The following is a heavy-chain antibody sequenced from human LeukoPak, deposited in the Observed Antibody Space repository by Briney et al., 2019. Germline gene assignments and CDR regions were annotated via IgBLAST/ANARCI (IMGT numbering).Heavy chain of an antibody. J-gene: IGHJ4*02. CDR1: GFTFTSSW. Sequence: GGSLRLSCAASGFTFTSSWMHWVRQAPGKGLVWLSRINFDGSSTSYADSVKGRFTFSRDNTKNTVYLQMDSLSAEDTAIYYCATDQITNRSFDSWGQGVLVTVSP. D-gene: IGHD1-14*01. CDR2: INFDGSST. CDR3: ATDQITNRSFDS. V-gene: IGHV3-74*01.